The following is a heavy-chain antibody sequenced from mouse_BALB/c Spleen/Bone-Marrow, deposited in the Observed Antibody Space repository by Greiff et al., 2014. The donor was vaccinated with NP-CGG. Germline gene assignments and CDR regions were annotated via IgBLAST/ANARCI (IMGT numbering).Heavy chain of an antibody. V-gene: IGHV2-9*02. D-gene: IGHD1-2*01. CDR3: ARITTATGAMDY. Sequence: QVPLPQSGPCLVAPSQSLSITCTVSGVSLTSYGVHWVRQPPGKGLEWLGVIWADGSTNYNSALMSRLGIRKDNSKSQVFLKMNSLQTDDTAMYYCARITTATGAMDYWGQGTSVTVSS. CDR1: GVSLTSYG. CDR2: IWADGST. J-gene: IGHJ4*01.